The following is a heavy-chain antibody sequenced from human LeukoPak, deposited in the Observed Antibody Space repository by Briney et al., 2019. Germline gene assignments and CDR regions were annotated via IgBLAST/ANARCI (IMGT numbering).Heavy chain of an antibody. CDR2: INHSGST. CDR3: ASHTVTRRSAVDY. CDR1: GGSFSGYY. V-gene: IGHV4-34*01. J-gene: IGHJ4*02. Sequence: PSETLSLTCAVYGGSFSGYYWSWIRQPPGKGLEWIGEINHSGSTNYNPSLKSRVTISVDTSKNQFSLKLSSVTAADTALYYCASHTVTRRSAVDYWGQGTLVTVSS. D-gene: IGHD4-17*01.